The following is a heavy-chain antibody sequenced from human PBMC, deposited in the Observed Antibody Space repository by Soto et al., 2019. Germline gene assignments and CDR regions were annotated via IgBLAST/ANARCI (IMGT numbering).Heavy chain of an antibody. Sequence: QEQLVESGGGVVQPGTSLRLSCAASGLTFSNYGMHWVRQAPGKGLEWVAVIWYDGITKFYTDSVQGRFSISRDNSKNTIYLQMNSLTAEDTAVYFCATVDNYYGSAFWGQGTLVTVSP. J-gene: IGHJ4*02. CDR3: ATVDNYYGSAF. CDR1: GLTFSNYG. CDR2: IWYDGITK. D-gene: IGHD3-10*01. V-gene: IGHV3-33*01.